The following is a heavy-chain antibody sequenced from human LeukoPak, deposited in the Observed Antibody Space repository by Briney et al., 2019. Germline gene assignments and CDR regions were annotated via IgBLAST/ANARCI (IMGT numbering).Heavy chain of an antibody. CDR1: GYTFTDYY. Sequence: ASVKISCKVSGYTFTDYYMRWVQQAPGKGLEWMGLVDPEDGETIYAEKFQGRVTITADTSTDTAYMELSSLRSEDTAVYYCASARIAAGLNWLDPWGQGTLVTVSS. D-gene: IGHD6-13*01. CDR3: ASARIAAGLNWLDP. V-gene: IGHV1-69-2*01. J-gene: IGHJ5*02. CDR2: VDPEDGET.